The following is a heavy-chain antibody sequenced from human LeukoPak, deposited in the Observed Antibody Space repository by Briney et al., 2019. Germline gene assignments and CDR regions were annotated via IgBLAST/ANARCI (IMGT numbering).Heavy chain of an antibody. V-gene: IGHV1-2*02. D-gene: IGHD3-22*01. CDR3: ARDGYDSSGYYYRLDY. J-gene: IGHJ4*02. Sequence: ASVKVSCKASGYTFTGYYMHWVRQAPGQGLEWMGWINPNSGGTNYAQKFQGRVTMTRDTSISTAYMELSRLRSDDTAVYYCARDGYDSSGYYYRLDYWGQGTLVTVSS. CDR2: INPNSGGT. CDR1: GYTFTGYY.